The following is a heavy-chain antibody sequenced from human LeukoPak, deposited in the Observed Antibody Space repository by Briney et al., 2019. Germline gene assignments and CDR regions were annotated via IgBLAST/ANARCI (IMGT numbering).Heavy chain of an antibody. CDR1: GYTFTGYY. D-gene: IGHD3-3*01. CDR2: INPNSGGT. Sequence: ASVKVSCKASGYTFTGYYMHWVRQAPGQWLEWMGWINPNSGGTTYAQKFQGRVTMTRDTSISTAYMELSRLRSDDTAVYYCARVNDFWSGSCWFDPWGQGTLVTVSS. V-gene: IGHV1-2*02. J-gene: IGHJ5*02. CDR3: ARVNDFWSGSCWFDP.